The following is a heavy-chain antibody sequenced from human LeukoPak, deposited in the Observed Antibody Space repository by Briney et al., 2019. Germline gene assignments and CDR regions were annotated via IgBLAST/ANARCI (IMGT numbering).Heavy chain of an antibody. V-gene: IGHV1-69*13. CDR3: ARVSRIMGSSSGGFDY. Sequence: ASVKVSCTASGGTFSSYAISWVRQAPGQGLEWMGGIIPIFGTANYAQKFQGRVTITADESTSTAYMELSSLRSEDTAVYYCARVSRIMGSSSGGFDYWGQGTLVTVSS. CDR2: IIPIFGTA. D-gene: IGHD6-6*01. CDR1: GGTFSSYA. J-gene: IGHJ4*02.